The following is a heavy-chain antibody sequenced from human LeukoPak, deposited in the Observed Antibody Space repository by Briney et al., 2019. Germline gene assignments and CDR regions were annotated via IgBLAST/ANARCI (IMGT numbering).Heavy chain of an antibody. CDR2: IRSKANSYAT. J-gene: IGHJ6*03. Sequence: PGGSLRLSCAASGFTFSGSAMHWVRQASGKGLEWVGRIRSKANSYATAYAASVKGRFTISRDDSKNTAYLQMNSLKTEDTAVYYCTSPPSYYYMDVWGKGTTVTVSS. V-gene: IGHV3-73*01. CDR1: GFTFSGSA. CDR3: TSPPSYYYMDV.